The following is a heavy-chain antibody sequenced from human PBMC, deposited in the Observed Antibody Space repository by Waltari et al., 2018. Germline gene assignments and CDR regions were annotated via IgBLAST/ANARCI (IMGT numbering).Heavy chain of an antibody. V-gene: IGHV4-4*02. J-gene: IGHJ4*02. D-gene: IGHD2-15*01. CDR2: VHQSGRS. Sequence: QVQLHESGPALVKPSGTLSLTCTVPGDSISNNFFWSWVRQSPGKGLEWIGQVHQSGRSNYNPSLESRVTVSMDTSKNQFSLKMTSVTAADTAIYYCASDRGRGLYLDSWGQGTLVTVSP. CDR3: ASDRGRGLYLDS. CDR1: GDSISNNFF.